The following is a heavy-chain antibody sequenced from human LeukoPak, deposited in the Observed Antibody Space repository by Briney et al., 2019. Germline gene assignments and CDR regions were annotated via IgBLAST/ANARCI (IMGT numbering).Heavy chain of an antibody. V-gene: IGHV3-23*01. CDR3: AKSTYSSGWSWDY. D-gene: IGHD6-19*01. CDR1: GFTFSSYA. CDR2: ISGSGGST. J-gene: IGHJ4*02. Sequence: GGSLRLSCAASGFTFSSYAMSWVRQAPGKGLERVSAISGSGGSTYYADSVKGRFTISRDNSKNTLYLQMNSLRAEDTAVYYCAKSTYSSGWSWDYWGQGTLVTVSS.